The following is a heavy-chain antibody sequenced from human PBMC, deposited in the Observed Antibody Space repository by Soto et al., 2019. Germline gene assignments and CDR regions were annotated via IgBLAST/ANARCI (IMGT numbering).Heavy chain of an antibody. V-gene: IGHV4-39*01. Sequence: PSETLSLTCIVSGGSIDSNHYYWGWVRQPPGKGLEWIASISYLGTTYYSPSLKSRVIKSIDTSRNQFSLKLTSVTAADTAMYFCARQKLDVPAFFDYCGQGILITVSS. CDR3: ARQKLDVPAFFDY. CDR2: ISYLGTT. CDR1: GGSIDSNHYY. D-gene: IGHD1-7*01. J-gene: IGHJ4*02.